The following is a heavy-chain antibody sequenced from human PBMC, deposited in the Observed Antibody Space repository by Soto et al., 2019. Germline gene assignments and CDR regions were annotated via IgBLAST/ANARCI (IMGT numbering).Heavy chain of an antibody. CDR1: GGSISSGGYY. V-gene: IGHV4-31*11. CDR3: ARARATDDYRSRYYFDY. D-gene: IGHD4-4*01. J-gene: IGHJ4*02. Sequence: QVQLQESGPGLVKPSQTLSLTCAVSGGSISSGGYYWSWIRQHPGKGLEWIGYIYYSGSTYYNPSLKSRVTISVDTSKNQFSLKLSSVTAADTAVYYCARARATDDYRSRYYFDYWGQGTLVTVSS. CDR2: IYYSGST.